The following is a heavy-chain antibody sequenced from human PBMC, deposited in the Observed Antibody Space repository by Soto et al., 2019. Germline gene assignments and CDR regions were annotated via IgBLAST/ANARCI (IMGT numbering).Heavy chain of an antibody. CDR3: ARTVTVTPPNWFDP. D-gene: IGHD4-17*01. V-gene: IGHV1-69*13. CDR2: IIPIFGTA. J-gene: IGHJ5*02. Sequence: GASVKVSCKASGGTFSSYAISWVRQAPGQGLEWMGGIIPIFGTANYAQKFQGRVTITADESTSTAYMELSSLRSEDTAVYYCARTVTVTPPNWFDPWGQGTLVTVSS. CDR1: GGTFSSYA.